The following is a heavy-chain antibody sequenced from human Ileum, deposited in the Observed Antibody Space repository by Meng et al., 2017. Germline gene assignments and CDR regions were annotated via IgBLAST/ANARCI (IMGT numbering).Heavy chain of an antibody. D-gene: IGHD5-18*01. V-gene: IGHV3-30*04. Sequence: VESGGGVLQPGGSLSLSCAASAFTFSVYSMQGVRQAPGKGLEWVSSISHDGSYGYNAESVKGLFTISRDNSKDMLYLQINSLRTEDTAIYYCSRIGHGYSFGSGFDYWGQGALVTVSS. CDR1: AFTFSVYS. CDR2: ISHDGSYG. J-gene: IGHJ4*02. CDR3: SRIGHGYSFGSGFDY.